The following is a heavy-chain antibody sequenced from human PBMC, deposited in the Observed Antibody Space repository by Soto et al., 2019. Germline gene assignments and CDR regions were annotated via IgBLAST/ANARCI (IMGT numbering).Heavy chain of an antibody. CDR3: ASRYSPTVYPYGMDV. CDR1: GYTFTSYD. CDR2: MNPNSGNT. D-gene: IGHD2-15*01. J-gene: IGHJ6*02. Sequence: QVQLVQSGAEVKKPGASVKVSCKASGYTFTSYDINWVRQATGQGLEWMGWMNPNSGNTGYAQKFQGRVTMTRNTSXITAYMELSSLRSEDTAVYYCASRYSPTVYPYGMDVWGQGTTVTVSS. V-gene: IGHV1-8*01.